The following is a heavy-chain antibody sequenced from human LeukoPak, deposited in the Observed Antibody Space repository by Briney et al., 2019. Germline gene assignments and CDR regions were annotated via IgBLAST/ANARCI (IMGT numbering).Heavy chain of an antibody. CDR2: INHSGST. CDR3: ARGRTMDSSGYDPYFDY. J-gene: IGHJ4*02. CDR1: GGSFSGYY. V-gene: IGHV4-34*01. D-gene: IGHD3-22*01. Sequence: PSETLSLTCAVYGGSFSGYYWSWIRQPPGKGLEWIGEINHSGSTNYNPSLKRRVTISVDTSKNQFSLKLSSVTAADPAVYYCARGRTMDSSGYDPYFDYWGQGTLVTVSS.